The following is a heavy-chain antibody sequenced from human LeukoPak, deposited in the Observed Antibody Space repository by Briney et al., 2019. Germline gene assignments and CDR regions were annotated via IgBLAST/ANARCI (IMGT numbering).Heavy chain of an antibody. CDR3: ERSGYRGYDFPFFDY. J-gene: IGHJ4*02. V-gene: IGHV3-7*01. CDR1: GFTFSSYW. CDR2: IKQDGSEK. D-gene: IGHD5-12*01. Sequence: GSLRLSCAASGFTFSSYWMSWVRSAPGKGPAPVALIKQDGSEKYYVDSVKGRFTISRDNAKNSLYLQMNSLRAEDTAVYYCERSGYRGYDFPFFDYWGQGTLVTVSS.